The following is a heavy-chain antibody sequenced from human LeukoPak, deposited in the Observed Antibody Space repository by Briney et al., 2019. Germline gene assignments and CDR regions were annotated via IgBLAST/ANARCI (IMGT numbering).Heavy chain of an antibody. CDR3: ARGLSLRSLTTVTRGYYFDY. J-gene: IGHJ4*02. Sequence: PGGSLRLSCAASGFTFSDYYMSWIRQAPGKWLEWVSYISSSGSTIYYADSVKGRFTISRDNAKNSLYLQMNSLRAGDTAVYYCARGLSLRSLTTVTRGYYFDYWGQGTLVTVSS. CDR1: GFTFSDYY. D-gene: IGHD4-17*01. CDR2: ISSSGSTI. V-gene: IGHV3-11*04.